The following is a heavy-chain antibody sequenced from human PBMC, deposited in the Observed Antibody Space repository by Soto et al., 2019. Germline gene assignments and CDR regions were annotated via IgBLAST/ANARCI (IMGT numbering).Heavy chain of an antibody. Sequence: CSNFGRSWVRQAQGKGLEWVANIKQDGSAKYYVDSVKGRFTISRDNAKNSLYLQMNSLRAEDTAVYYCARESVANCDLLTGYFTWFDPWGEALLVTV. D-gene: IGHD3-9*01. CDR2: IKQDGSAK. CDR3: ARESVANCDLLTGYFTWFDP. J-gene: IGHJ5*02. CDR1: CSNFG. V-gene: IGHV3-7*05.